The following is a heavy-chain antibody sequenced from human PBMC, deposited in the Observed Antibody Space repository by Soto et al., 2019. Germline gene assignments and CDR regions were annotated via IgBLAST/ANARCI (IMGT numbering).Heavy chain of an antibody. CDR1: GGTFSNYA. D-gene: IGHD6-25*01. V-gene: IGHV1-69*01. CDR3: ARDNPYTNGFGNWFDP. Sequence: QVRLVQSGAEVKKPGSSVKVSCKASGGTFSNYAITWLRLAPGQGLEWLGGIIPVFGTVNYAQKFQGRVTITADESTSTAYMELNRLRSEATGVYYCARDNPYTNGFGNWFDPWGQGTLVIVS. CDR2: IIPVFGTV. J-gene: IGHJ5*02.